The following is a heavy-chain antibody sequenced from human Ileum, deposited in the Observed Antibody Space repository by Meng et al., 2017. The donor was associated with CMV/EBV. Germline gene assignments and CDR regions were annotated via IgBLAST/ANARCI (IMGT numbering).Heavy chain of an antibody. CDR1: GFIFSSFN. V-gene: IGHV3-21*05. J-gene: IGHJ4*02. Sequence: GESLKISCGAFGFIFSSFNMQLVRQPPGKGLECFSFISSGNRLQHYSESLKGQFPNSRDNVKNSLYLQMNSLEAEETAVYYCARDYTPTVTQNTICYFDCWGQGTLVTVSS. CDR3: ARDYTPTVTQNTICYFDC. D-gene: IGHD2-2*02. CDR2: ISSGNRLQ.